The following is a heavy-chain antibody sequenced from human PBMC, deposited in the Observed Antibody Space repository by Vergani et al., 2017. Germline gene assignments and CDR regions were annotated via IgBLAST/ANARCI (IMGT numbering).Heavy chain of an antibody. V-gene: IGHV4-39*07. CDR3: ARDGPYYYGSGSYYGTFDH. Sequence: QVQLQESGPGLVKPSETLSLTCTVSNDSVSNTFYYWGWIRQTPGKGLEWIGSIYYSGSTYYNPSLESRVTMSVDTSKSQFSLRLSSVTAADTAVYYCARDGPYYYGSGSYYGTFDHWGQGTLVTVSS. D-gene: IGHD3-10*01. J-gene: IGHJ4*02. CDR2: IYYSGST. CDR1: NDSVSNTFYY.